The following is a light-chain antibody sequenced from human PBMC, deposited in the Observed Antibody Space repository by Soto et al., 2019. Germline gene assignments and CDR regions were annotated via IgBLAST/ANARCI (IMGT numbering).Light chain of an antibody. CDR3: QQYGSSPWT. Sequence: EIVLTQSPGTLSLSPGERATLSCRASQSVSSSSLAWYQQKPGRAPRLLIFGTSTRATGILDRFSGSGSGTDFTLTVSGLEPEDFAVYYCQQYGSSPWTFGQGTKVEIK. J-gene: IGKJ1*01. CDR1: QSVSSSS. V-gene: IGKV3-20*01. CDR2: GTS.